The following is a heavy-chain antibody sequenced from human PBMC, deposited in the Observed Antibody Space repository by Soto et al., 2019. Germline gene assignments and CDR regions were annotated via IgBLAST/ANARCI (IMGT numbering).Heavy chain of an antibody. CDR3: AKGPRDQYISFFFDY. J-gene: IGHJ4*02. V-gene: IGHV3-23*01. Sequence: HPGGSLRLSCAASGLTLSNYAMTWVRQAPGKGLEWVSAIRGSGDATYYADSVKGRFTISRDDSKNTLYLQMNSLRAEDTAVYYCAKGPRDQYISFFFDYWGQGTLVTVSS. CDR2: IRGSGDAT. D-gene: IGHD6-6*01. CDR1: GLTLSNYA.